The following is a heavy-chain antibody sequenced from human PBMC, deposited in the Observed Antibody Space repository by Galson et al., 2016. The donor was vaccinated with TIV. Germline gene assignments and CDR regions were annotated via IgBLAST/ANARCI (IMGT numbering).Heavy chain of an antibody. CDR2: IYSGGST. CDR3: ARDRRHCGNECYLYYYYGMDV. V-gene: IGHV3-66*02. CDR1: GFIVSGNY. Sequence: SLRLSCAASGFIVSGNYMTWVRQAPGKGLEWVSLIYSGGSTSYADSVKGRFTISRDNSANTVYLQMNSLRADDTAVYYCARDRRHCGNECYLYYYYGMDVWGQGTTVTVSS. J-gene: IGHJ6*02. D-gene: IGHD2-21*01.